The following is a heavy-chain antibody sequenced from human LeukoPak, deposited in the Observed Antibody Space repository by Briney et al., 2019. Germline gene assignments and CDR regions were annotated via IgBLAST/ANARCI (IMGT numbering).Heavy chain of an antibody. D-gene: IGHD3-22*01. Sequence: ASVKVSCKASGYTFTSYGISWVRQAPGQGLEWMGLISAYNGNTNYAQKLQGRVTMTTDTSTSTAYMELRSLRSDDTAVYYCAKDPSRYYDSSGFIDYWGQGTLVTVSS. J-gene: IGHJ4*02. CDR3: AKDPSRYYDSSGFIDY. CDR2: ISAYNGNT. CDR1: GYTFTSYG. V-gene: IGHV1-18*01.